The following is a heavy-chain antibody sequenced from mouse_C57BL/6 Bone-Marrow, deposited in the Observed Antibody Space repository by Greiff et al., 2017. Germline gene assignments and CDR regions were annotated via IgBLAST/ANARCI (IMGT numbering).Heavy chain of an antibody. Sequence: VQLQESGPGLVAPSQRLSITCTVSGFSLTSYGVHWVRQPPGKGLEWLVVIWSDGSTTYHSALKSRLSISKDNSKSQVFLKMNSLQTDDTAMYYCARHRYGNFWYFDVWGTGTTVTVSS. D-gene: IGHD2-1*01. J-gene: IGHJ1*03. V-gene: IGHV2-6-1*01. CDR3: ARHRYGNFWYFDV. CDR1: GFSLTSYG. CDR2: IWSDGST.